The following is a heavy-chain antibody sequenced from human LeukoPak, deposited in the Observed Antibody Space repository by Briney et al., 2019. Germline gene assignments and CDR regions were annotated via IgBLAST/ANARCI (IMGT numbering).Heavy chain of an antibody. CDR1: GFTFSSYW. Sequence: GGSLRLSCAASGFTFSSYWMSWVRQAPGKGLEWVANVKLDGSEKHYVDSVKGRFTISRDNAKNSLYLQMNSLRAEDMALYYCAKGTHSVTTLGSFDYWGQGTLVTVSS. CDR2: VKLDGSEK. D-gene: IGHD4-17*01. J-gene: IGHJ4*02. V-gene: IGHV3-7*03. CDR3: AKGTHSVTTLGSFDY.